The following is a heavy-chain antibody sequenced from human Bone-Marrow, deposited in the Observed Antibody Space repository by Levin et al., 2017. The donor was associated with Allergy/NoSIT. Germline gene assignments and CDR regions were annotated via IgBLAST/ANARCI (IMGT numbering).Heavy chain of an antibody. Sequence: PGGSLRLSCATSGFTFRSHGIHWVRQAPGKGLEWVTVISYDGVYQYYGDSLKGRVTISRDNFKDTVYLQIDSLRPEDTAVYYCARDQFSGAFGTFFGIDFWGQGTLVTVSS. CDR3: ARDQFSGAFGTFFGIDF. CDR2: ISYDGVYQ. J-gene: IGHJ4*02. CDR1: GFTFRSHG. V-gene: IGHV3-30*03. D-gene: IGHD3-3*02.